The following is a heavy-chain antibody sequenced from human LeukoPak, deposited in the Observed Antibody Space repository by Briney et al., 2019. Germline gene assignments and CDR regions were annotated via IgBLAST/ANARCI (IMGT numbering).Heavy chain of an antibody. J-gene: IGHJ6*02. V-gene: IGHV4-34*01. CDR2: INHSGST. CDR3: AGIVVVPAAMGYYYGMDV. D-gene: IGHD2-2*01. Sequence: SETLSLTCAVYGGSFSGYYWSWIRQPPGKGLEWIGEINHSGSTNHNPSLKSRVTISVDTSKNQFSLKLSSVTAADTAVYYCAGIVVVPAAMGYYYGMDVWGQGTTVTVSS. CDR1: GGSFSGYY.